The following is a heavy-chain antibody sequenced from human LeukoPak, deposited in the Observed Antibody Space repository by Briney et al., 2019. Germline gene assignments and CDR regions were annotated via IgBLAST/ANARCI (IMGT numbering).Heavy chain of an antibody. Sequence: ASVKVSCKASGYTFTSYGISWVRQAPGQGLEWMGWISAYNGNTNYAQKLQGRVTMTTDTSTSTAYMELRSLRSDDTAVYYCATVSTQLWFGVINWFDPWGQGTLVTVSS. CDR2: ISAYNGNT. D-gene: IGHD3-10*01. V-gene: IGHV1-18*01. CDR1: GYTFTSYG. CDR3: ATVSTQLWFGVINWFDP. J-gene: IGHJ5*02.